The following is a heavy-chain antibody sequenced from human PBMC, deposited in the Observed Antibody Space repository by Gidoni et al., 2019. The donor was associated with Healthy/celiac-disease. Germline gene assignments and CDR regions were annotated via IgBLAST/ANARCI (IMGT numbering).Heavy chain of an antibody. D-gene: IGHD3-22*01. V-gene: IGHV3-33*01. CDR2: IWYDGSNK. J-gene: IGHJ4*02. CDR3: ARDADSSGYQGEYYFDY. CDR1: GFTFSSYG. Sequence: CAASGFTFSSYGMHWVRQAPGKGLEWVAVIWYDGSNKYYADSVKGRFTISRDNSKNTLYLQMNSLRAEDTAVYYCARDADSSGYQGEYYFDYWGQGTLVTVSS.